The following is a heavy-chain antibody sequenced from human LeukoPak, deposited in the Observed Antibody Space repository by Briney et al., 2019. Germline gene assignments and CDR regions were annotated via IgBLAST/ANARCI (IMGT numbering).Heavy chain of an antibody. CDR3: ARSIAAAEPYYYYAMYV. CDR1: GFTFDDYG. D-gene: IGHD6-13*01. V-gene: IGHV3-20*01. Sequence: GGSLRLSCAASGFTFDDYGMSWVRQAPGKGLEWVSGINWNGGSTGYADSVKVRFTISRDNAKNSLYLQMNSLRAEDTALYHCARSIAAAEPYYYYAMYVWGQGTTVTLSS. J-gene: IGHJ6*02. CDR2: INWNGGST.